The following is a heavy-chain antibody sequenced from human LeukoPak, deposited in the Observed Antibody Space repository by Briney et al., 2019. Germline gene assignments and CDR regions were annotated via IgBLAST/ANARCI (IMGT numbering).Heavy chain of an antibody. CDR1: GFTFSSYG. J-gene: IGHJ4*02. CDR2: ISYDGSNK. V-gene: IGHV3-30*18. D-gene: IGHD3-22*01. CDR3: AKDSYYYDSSGYYYSDY. Sequence: GGSLRLSCAASGFTFSSYGMHWVRQAPGKGLEWVAVISYDGSNKYYADSVKGRFTISRDNPKNTLYLQMNSLRAEDTAVYYCAKDSYYYDSSGYYYSDYWGQGTLVTVSS.